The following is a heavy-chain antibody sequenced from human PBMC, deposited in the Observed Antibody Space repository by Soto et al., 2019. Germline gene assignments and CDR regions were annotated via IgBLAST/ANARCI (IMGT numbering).Heavy chain of an antibody. CDR1: GFTFSSYA. CDR3: AKDHHELYCSSSSCPYYGMDV. J-gene: IGHJ6*02. D-gene: IGHD2-2*01. CDR2: ISGSGGST. V-gene: IGHV3-23*01. Sequence: GGSLRLSCAASGFTFSSYAMSWVRQAPGKGLEWVSAISGSGGSTYYADSVKGRFTISRDNSKNTLYLQMNSLRAEDTAVYYCAKDHHELYCSSSSCPYYGMDVWGQGTTVTVSS.